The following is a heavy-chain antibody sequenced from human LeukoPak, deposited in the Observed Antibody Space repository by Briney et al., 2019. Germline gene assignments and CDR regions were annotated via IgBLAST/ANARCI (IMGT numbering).Heavy chain of an antibody. J-gene: IGHJ6*02. V-gene: IGHV3-48*03. CDR1: GFTFSSYE. CDR3: ARDDYDIVTGYYSMYSYGVDV. D-gene: IGHD3-9*01. Sequence: GGTLRLSCEASGFTFSSYEMNWVRQAPGKGLEWISYISSGGMTIYYADSVRGRFTVSRDNTKNSLFLQMNSLRAEDTAVYFCARDDYDIVTGYYSMYSYGVDVWGQGTAVTVSS. CDR2: ISSGGMTI.